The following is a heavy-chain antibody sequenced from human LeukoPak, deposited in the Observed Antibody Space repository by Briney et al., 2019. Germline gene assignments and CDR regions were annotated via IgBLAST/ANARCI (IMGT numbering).Heavy chain of an antibody. J-gene: IGHJ6*02. D-gene: IGHD3/OR15-3a*01. Sequence: GGSLRLSCTASGFTFGDYAMSWFRQAPGKGLEWVGFIRSKAYGGTTEYAASVKGRFTISRDDSKSIAYLQMNSLKTEDTAVYYCTRDVDTEAPYYYGMDVWGQGTTVTVSS. CDR2: IRSKAYGGTT. CDR1: GFTFGDYA. CDR3: TRDVDTEAPYYYGMDV. V-gene: IGHV3-49*03.